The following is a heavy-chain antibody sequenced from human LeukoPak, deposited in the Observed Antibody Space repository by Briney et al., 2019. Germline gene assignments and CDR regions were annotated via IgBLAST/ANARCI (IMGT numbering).Heavy chain of an antibody. V-gene: IGHV1-2*02. Sequence: GASVTVSCKASGYTFTVYYMHWVRQAPGQGLEWMGWINPNSGGTNYAQKFQGRVTMTRDTSITTAYMELSRLRSDDTAVYYCARAYGDYVPNFDYWGQGTLVTVSS. J-gene: IGHJ4*02. D-gene: IGHD4-17*01. CDR1: GYTFTVYY. CDR2: INPNSGGT. CDR3: ARAYGDYVPNFDY.